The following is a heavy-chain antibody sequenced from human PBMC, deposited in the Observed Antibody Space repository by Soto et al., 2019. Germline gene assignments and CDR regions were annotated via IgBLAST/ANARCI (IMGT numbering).Heavy chain of an antibody. Sequence: GGSLRLSCAASGFAFSSYAMSWVRQAPGKGLEWVSVISGSGGSTYYADSVKGRFTISRDNSKNTLYLQMNSLRADDTAVYYCAKNLHPSIVVVPTALDYWGQGTLVTVSS. CDR2: ISGSGGST. V-gene: IGHV3-23*01. D-gene: IGHD2-2*01. CDR1: GFAFSSYA. CDR3: AKNLHPSIVVVPTALDY. J-gene: IGHJ4*02.